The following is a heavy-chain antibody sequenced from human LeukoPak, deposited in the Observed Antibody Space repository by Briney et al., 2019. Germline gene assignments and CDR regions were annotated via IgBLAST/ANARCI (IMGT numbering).Heavy chain of an antibody. CDR3: AREGSHYYDSSGSTDV. D-gene: IGHD3-22*01. Sequence: GGSLRLSCAASGFTFDDYGMSWVRQAPGKGLGWVSGINWNGGSTGYADSVKGRFTISRDNAKNSLYLQMNSLRAEDTALYYRAREGSHYYDSSGSTDVWGQGTLVTVSS. CDR1: GFTFDDYG. J-gene: IGHJ4*02. V-gene: IGHV3-20*04. CDR2: INWNGGST.